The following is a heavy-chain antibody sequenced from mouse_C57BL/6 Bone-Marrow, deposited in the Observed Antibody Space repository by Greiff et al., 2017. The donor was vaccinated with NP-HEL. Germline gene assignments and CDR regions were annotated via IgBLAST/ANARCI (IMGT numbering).Heavy chain of an antibody. Sequence: VQLQQSGAELVMPGASVKLSCKASGYTFTSYWMHWVKQRPGQGLEWIGEIDPSDSYTNYNQKFKGKSTLTVDKSSSTAYMQLSSLTSEDSAVYYCATSLYYYGSSYDVDYWGQGTSVTVSS. V-gene: IGHV1-69*01. D-gene: IGHD1-1*01. J-gene: IGHJ4*01. CDR1: GYTFTSYW. CDR2: IDPSDSYT. CDR3: ATSLYYYGSSYDVDY.